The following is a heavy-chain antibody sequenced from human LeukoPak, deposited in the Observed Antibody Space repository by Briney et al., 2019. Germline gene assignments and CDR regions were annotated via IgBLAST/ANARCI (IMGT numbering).Heavy chain of an antibody. CDR3: TRRPNLWWRTHGGNWYFDL. D-gene: IGHD2-21*01. J-gene: IGHJ2*01. Sequence: PGGSLRLSCAASGFTFSGSAMHWVRQASGKGLEWVGRIRSKANSYATAYAASVKGRFTISRDDSKNTAYLQMNSLKTEDTAVYYCTRRPNLWWRTHGGNWYFDLWGRGTLVTVSS. CDR1: GFTFSGSA. CDR2: IRSKANSYAT. V-gene: IGHV3-73*01.